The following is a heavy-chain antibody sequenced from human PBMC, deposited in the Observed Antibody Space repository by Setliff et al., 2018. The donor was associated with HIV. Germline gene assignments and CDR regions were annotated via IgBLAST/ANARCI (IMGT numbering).Heavy chain of an antibody. CDR1: GFTFSTYA. J-gene: IGHJ4*02. CDR3: STYRYYYDTTGVDY. CDR2: IRSKAYGGTT. Sequence: PGGSLRLSCAASGFTFSTYAMNWVRQAPGKGLEWVGFIRSKAYGGTTEYAASVKDRFTVSRDDSKNTLYLQMNSLKTEDTAVYYCSTYRYYYDTTGVDYWGQGTLVTVSS. D-gene: IGHD3-22*01. V-gene: IGHV3-49*04.